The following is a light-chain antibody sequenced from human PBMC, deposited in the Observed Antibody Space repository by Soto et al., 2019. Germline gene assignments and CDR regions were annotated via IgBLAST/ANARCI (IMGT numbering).Light chain of an antibody. Sequence: EIVLTQSPATLSLSPGERATLSCRASQSVGTYLAWYQQKPGQAPRLLIYDASNKATGIPARFSVSGSGTDFPLTISSLEPEDFAFYYCQQRNNWPWTFGQGTQVEIK. CDR3: QQRNNWPWT. J-gene: IGKJ1*01. V-gene: IGKV3-11*01. CDR2: DAS. CDR1: QSVGTY.